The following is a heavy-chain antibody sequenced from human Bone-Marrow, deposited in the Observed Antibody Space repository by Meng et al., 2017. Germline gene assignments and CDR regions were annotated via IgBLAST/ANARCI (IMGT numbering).Heavy chain of an antibody. CDR2: ISSSGSTI. V-gene: IGHV3-48*03. CDR3: ARDQYCSGGSCYSGYYYYGMDV. Sequence: GESLKISCAASGFTFSSYEMNWVRQAPGKGLEWVSYISSSGSTIYYADSVKGRFTISRDNAKNSLYLQMNSLRAEDMAVYYCARDQYCSGGSCYSGYYYYGMDVWGQGTTVTVSS. D-gene: IGHD2-15*01. J-gene: IGHJ6*02. CDR1: GFTFSSYE.